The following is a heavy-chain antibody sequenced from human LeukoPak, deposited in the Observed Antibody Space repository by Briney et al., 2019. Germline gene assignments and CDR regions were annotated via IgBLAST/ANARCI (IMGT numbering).Heavy chain of an antibody. D-gene: IGHD6-13*01. CDR2: IRSKANSYAT. J-gene: IGHJ4*02. Sequence: GGSLRLSCAASGFTFSGSAMHWVRQASGKGLEWVGRIRSKANSYATAYAASVKGRFTISRDDSKNTAYLQMNSLKTEDTAVYYCTTGLRAADTNWGLGTLVTVSS. CDR1: GFTFSGSA. CDR3: TTGLRAADTN. V-gene: IGHV3-73*01.